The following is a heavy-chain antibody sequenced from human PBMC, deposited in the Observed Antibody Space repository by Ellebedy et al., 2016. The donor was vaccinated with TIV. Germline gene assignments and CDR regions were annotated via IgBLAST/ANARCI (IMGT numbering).Heavy chain of an antibody. V-gene: IGHV7-4-1*02. J-gene: IGHJ2*01. CDR2: INTNTRNP. D-gene: IGHD6-13*01. CDR3: ARAAAACFFWYFDL. CDR1: GYTFTTYY. Sequence: AASVKVSCKASGYTFTTYYLHWVRQAPGQGLEWMGWINTNTRNPTYAQGFTGRFVFSLDTSVSTAYLHISSLKAEDTAIYYCARAAAACFFWYFDLWGRGTLITVSS.